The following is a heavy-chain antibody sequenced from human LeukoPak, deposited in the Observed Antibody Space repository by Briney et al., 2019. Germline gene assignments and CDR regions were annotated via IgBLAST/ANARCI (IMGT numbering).Heavy chain of an antibody. CDR1: VGAISGYY. CDR3: GRAMDTAMVFDY. D-gene: IGHD5-18*01. V-gene: IGHV4-59*07. J-gene: IGHJ4*02. Sequence: SDTLSLTCTVSVGAISGYYCSWLPRPPGKGLEWFGYIYYSGSTNYNPSLKSRVTISVATSKNQFSLKLSSVTAADTAVYYCGRAMDTAMVFDYWGQGTLVTVSS. CDR2: IYYSGST.